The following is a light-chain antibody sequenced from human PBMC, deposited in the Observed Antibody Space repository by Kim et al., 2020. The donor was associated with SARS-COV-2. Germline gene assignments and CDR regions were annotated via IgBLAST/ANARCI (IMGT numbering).Light chain of an antibody. CDR1: QDIRND. Sequence: ASVGDRVTMTCRASQDIRNDLGGYQQNPGRAPKRLIYGASSLQSGVPSRCSGSGAGTEFTLKISSLQPEDFATYFCLQHNTYPITFGQGTRLEIK. J-gene: IGKJ5*01. CDR3: LQHNTYPIT. CDR2: GAS. V-gene: IGKV1-17*01.